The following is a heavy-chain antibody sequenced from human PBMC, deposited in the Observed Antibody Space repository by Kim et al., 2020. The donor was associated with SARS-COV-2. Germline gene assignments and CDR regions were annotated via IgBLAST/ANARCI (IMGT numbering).Heavy chain of an antibody. D-gene: IGHD6-19*01. J-gene: IGHJ4*02. Sequence: RYSPSFPGQINISADKSISTAYLQWSSLKASDTAMYYCARRYSSGWQFDYWGQGTLVTVSS. V-gene: IGHV5-51*01. CDR3: ARRYSSGWQFDY.